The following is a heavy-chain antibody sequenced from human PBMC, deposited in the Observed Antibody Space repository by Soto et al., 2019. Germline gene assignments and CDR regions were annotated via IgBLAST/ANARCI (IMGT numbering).Heavy chain of an antibody. J-gene: IGHJ4*02. CDR3: AKLRDSATDY. CDR1: GFTFSTYG. Sequence: EMQLLESGGGLVQPGESLRLSCAASGFTFSTYGMTWVRQAPGKGLEWVSAIGSGGSTTYYGDSVKGRFTVSRDNSKNTLFLQMNSLRAEDTALYYCAKLRDSATDYWGQGTLVTVSS. V-gene: IGHV3-23*01. D-gene: IGHD2-15*01. CDR2: IGSGGSTT.